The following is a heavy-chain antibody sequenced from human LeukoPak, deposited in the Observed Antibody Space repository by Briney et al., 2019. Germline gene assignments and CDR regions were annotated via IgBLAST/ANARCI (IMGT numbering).Heavy chain of an antibody. CDR3: AKDLGVSGWYRNGDIY. D-gene: IGHD6-19*01. J-gene: IGHJ4*02. CDR2: ISGSAGNT. CDR1: GFTFDDYG. Sequence: PGGSLRLSCAASGFTFDDYGMSWVRQVPGKGLEWVSTISGSAGNTDYADSVKGRFTISRDNAKNSLYLQMNSLRAEDTAVYYCAKDLGVSGWYRNGDIYWGQGTLVTVSS. V-gene: IGHV3-20*04.